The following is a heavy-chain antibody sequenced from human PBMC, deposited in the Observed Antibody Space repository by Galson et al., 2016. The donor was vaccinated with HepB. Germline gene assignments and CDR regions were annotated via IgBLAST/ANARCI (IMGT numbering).Heavy chain of an antibody. D-gene: IGHD2-15*01. J-gene: IGHJ4*02. Sequence: PALVKPTQTLTLTCSFSGFSLSTSAVAVGWIRQPPGKALEWLALIYWDYDKRYSPSLKNKVSITKDTSKSQVILTVTDMDPVDTATYHCAHSRLTYCTGGSCKRLTTYFDFWGQGILVTVSS. CDR3: AHSRLTYCTGGSCKRLTTYFDF. CDR1: GFSLSTSAVA. CDR2: IYWDYDK. V-gene: IGHV2-5*02.